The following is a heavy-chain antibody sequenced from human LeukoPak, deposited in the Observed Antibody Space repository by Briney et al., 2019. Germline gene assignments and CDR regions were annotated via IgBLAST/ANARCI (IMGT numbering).Heavy chain of an antibody. Sequence: GGSLRLSCAASGFTFSSYAMSWVRQAPGKGLEWVSAISGSGGSSTYYADSVKGRFTISRDNSKNTLYLQMNSLRAEDTAVYYCARDRTVTTGYFDYWGQGTLVTVSS. CDR2: ISGSGGSST. D-gene: IGHD4-11*01. J-gene: IGHJ4*02. CDR3: ARDRTVTTGYFDY. CDR1: GFTFSSYA. V-gene: IGHV3-23*01.